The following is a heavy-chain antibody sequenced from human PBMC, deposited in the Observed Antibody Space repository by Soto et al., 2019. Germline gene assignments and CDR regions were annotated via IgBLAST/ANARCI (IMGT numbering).Heavy chain of an antibody. D-gene: IGHD3-10*01. CDR1: GFTFGDYA. V-gene: IGHV3-49*04. J-gene: IGHJ6*02. Sequence: PGGSLRLSCTASGFTFGDYAMSWVRQAPGKGLEWVGFIRSKAYGGTTEYAASVKGRFTISRDDSKSIAYLQMNSLKTEDTAVYYCTREGTYGSGSYYKGNYYYYGMDVWGQGTTVTVSS. CDR3: TREGTYGSGSYYKGNYYYYGMDV. CDR2: IRSKAYGGTT.